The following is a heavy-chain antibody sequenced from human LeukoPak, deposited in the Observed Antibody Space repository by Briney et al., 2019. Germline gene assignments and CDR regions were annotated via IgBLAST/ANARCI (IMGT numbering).Heavy chain of an antibody. D-gene: IGHD3-22*01. J-gene: IGHJ4*02. V-gene: IGHV1-18*01. CDR2: ISAYNGNT. CDR1: GDTFTIYG. CDR3: ARAAYYYDSSGYYR. Sequence: ASLRVSSTASGDTFTIYGISWGRHTPGQRLERMGWISAYNGNTNYAQKLQGRVPMTTDTSTSTAYMELRSLRSDDPAVYYWARAAYYYDSSGYYRWGQGTLVTVSS.